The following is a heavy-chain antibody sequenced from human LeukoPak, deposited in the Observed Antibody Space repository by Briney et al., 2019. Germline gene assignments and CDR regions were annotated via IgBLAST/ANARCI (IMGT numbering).Heavy chain of an antibody. D-gene: IGHD4-23*01. V-gene: IGHV3-23*01. CDR3: AKDGGYGGNPDYFDY. J-gene: IGHJ4*02. Sequence: PGGSLRLSCAASGFTFSSYAMSWVRQAPGKGLEWVSAISGSGGSTYYADSVKGRFTISRDNSKNTLYLQMNSLRAEDTAVYYCAKDGGYGGNPDYFDYWGQGTLVTVSS. CDR1: GFTFSSYA. CDR2: ISGSGGST.